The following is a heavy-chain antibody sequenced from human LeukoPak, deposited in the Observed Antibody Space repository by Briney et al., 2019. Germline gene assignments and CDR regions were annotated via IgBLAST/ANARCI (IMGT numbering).Heavy chain of an antibody. CDR2: IYHSGST. Sequence: SEALSLTCTVSGGSISSGGYYWSWIRQPPGKGLEWIGYIYHSGSTYYNPSLKSRVTISVDRSKNQFSLKLSSVTAADTAVYYCARELREDGYSYGYVFDYWGQGTLVTVSS. D-gene: IGHD5-18*01. CDR3: ARELREDGYSYGYVFDY. V-gene: IGHV4-30-2*01. CDR1: GGSISSGGYY. J-gene: IGHJ4*02.